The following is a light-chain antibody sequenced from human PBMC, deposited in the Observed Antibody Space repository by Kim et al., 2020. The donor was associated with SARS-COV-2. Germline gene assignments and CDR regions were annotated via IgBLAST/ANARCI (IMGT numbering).Light chain of an antibody. CDR3: HSYAGSLTRV. J-gene: IGLJ3*02. Sequence: QSVLTQPRSVSGAPGQRVTISCTGTSCDVGGDNDVSWYQQHPGTAPKFMIYDVSNRPSGVPDRFSGSKSGNTASLTISGLQAEDEADYYCHSYAGSLTRVFGGGTQLTVL. CDR2: DVS. CDR1: SCDVGGDND. V-gene: IGLV2-11*01.